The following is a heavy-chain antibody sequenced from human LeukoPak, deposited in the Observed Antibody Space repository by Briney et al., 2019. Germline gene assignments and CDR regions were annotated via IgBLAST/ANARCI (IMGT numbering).Heavy chain of an antibody. CDR2: IKQDGSEK. D-gene: IGHD3-10*01. CDR1: GFTFSSYW. V-gene: IGHV3-7*01. J-gene: IGHJ5*02. Sequence: PGGSLRLSCAASGFTFSSYWMSWVRQAPGKGLEWVANIKQDGSEKYYVDSVKGRFTISRDNAKNSLYLQMNSLRAEDTAVYYCARDPTYGSGCYNWFDPWGQGTLVTVSS. CDR3: ARDPTYGSGCYNWFDP.